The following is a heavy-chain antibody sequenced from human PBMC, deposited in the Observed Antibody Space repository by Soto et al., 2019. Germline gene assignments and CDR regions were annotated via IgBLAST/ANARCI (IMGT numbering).Heavy chain of an antibody. Sequence: ASVKVSCKASGYTFTGYYMHWVRQAPGQGLEWMGWINPNSGGTNYAQKFQGWVTMTRDTSISTAYMELSRLRSDDTAVYYCARDRSSGWTRSGLDAFDIWAQRTMVTVSS. V-gene: IGHV1-2*04. CDR3: ARDRSSGWTRSGLDAFDI. CDR1: GYTFTGYY. CDR2: INPNSGGT. D-gene: IGHD6-19*01. J-gene: IGHJ3*02.